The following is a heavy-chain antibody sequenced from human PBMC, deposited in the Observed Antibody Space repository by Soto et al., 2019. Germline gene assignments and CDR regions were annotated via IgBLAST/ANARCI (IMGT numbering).Heavy chain of an antibody. D-gene: IGHD1-1*01. Sequence: GASVKVSCKASGYTFAGYYMHWVRQAPGQGLEWMGWVNPNSGVINYAQKCQGRVTMIRDTSISAAYMELSRLRSDDTAVYYCARAGYNWNDAGKSFDYWGQGTLVTVSS. CDR1: GYTFAGYY. V-gene: IGHV1-2*02. CDR2: VNPNSGVI. J-gene: IGHJ4*02. CDR3: ARAGYNWNDAGKSFDY.